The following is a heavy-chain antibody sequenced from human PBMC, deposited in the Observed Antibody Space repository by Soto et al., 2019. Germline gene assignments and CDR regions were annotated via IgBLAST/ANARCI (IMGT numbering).Heavy chain of an antibody. CDR1: GYTFTGYY. D-gene: IGHD4-17*01. CDR2: ITPNSGGT. J-gene: IGHJ5*02. Sequence: ASVKVSCKASGYTFTGYYMHWVRQAPGQGLEWMGWITPNSGGTNYAQKFQGWVTMTRDTSISTAYMELSRLRSDDTAVYYCARAGRLRSNWFDPWGQGTLVTVSS. CDR3: ARAGRLRSNWFDP. V-gene: IGHV1-2*04.